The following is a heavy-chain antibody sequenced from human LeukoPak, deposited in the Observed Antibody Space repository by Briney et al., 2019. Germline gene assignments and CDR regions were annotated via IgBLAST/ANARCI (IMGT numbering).Heavy chain of an antibody. CDR1: GFVFSDSH. Sequence: GGSLRLSCSASGFVFSDSHIHWVRQASGEGLEWVGRITTRTTNYATQYGSSVKGRFTMSRDDSQKTAYLQMNTLTIEDTAVYFCTTYIRGHYWGQGTLVTVSA. V-gene: IGHV3-73*01. D-gene: IGHD1-26*01. J-gene: IGHJ4*02. CDR2: ITTRTTNYAT. CDR3: TTYIRGHY.